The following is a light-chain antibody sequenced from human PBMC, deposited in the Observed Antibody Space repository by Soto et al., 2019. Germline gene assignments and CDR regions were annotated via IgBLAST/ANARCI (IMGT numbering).Light chain of an antibody. CDR1: QSVSSN. V-gene: IGKV3-15*01. CDR3: QQYKNWPPYT. Sequence: EIVMTQSPATLSVSPGQRVTLSCRASQSVSSNLAWYQQKPGQAPRLLIYSASTRATGIPARFSGSGSGTEFTLTISSLQSEDFAVYYCQQYKNWPPYTFGQGTKLEIK. CDR2: SAS. J-gene: IGKJ2*01.